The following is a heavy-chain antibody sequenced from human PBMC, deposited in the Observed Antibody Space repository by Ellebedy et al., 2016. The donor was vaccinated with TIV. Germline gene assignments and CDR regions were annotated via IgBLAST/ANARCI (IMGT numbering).Heavy chain of an antibody. D-gene: IGHD3-9*01. CDR1: GGSISSYY. CDR3: ASLYYDILTGYPYYFDY. V-gene: IGHV4-59*12. CDR2: IYYSGST. J-gene: IGHJ4*02. Sequence: SETLSLXXTVSGGSISSYYWSWIRQPPGKGLEWIGYIYYSGSTNYNPSLKSRVTISVDTSKNQFSLKLSSVTAADTAVYYCASLYYDILTGYPYYFDYWGQGTLVTVSS.